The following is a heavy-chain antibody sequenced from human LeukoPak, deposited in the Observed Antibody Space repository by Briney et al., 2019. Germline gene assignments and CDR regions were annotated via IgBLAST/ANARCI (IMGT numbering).Heavy chain of an antibody. V-gene: IGHV4-59*01. CDR3: AREGRQDHVYFDH. J-gene: IGHJ4*02. Sequence: KPSETLSLTCTVSGGSISSYYWSWIRQPPGKGLEWIGYINYSGSTNYNPSLKSRVTMSVDTSKNQFSLKLSSVTAADTAMYYCAREGRQDHVYFDHWGQGSLVTVSS. D-gene: IGHD1-14*01. CDR1: GGSISSYY. CDR2: INYSGST.